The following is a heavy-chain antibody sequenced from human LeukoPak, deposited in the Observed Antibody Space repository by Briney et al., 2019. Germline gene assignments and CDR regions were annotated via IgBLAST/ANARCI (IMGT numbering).Heavy chain of an antibody. V-gene: IGHV4-59*01. J-gene: IGHJ3*02. CDR3: ARGDGYNNRAFDI. CDR2: IYYSGST. Sequence: TSETLSLTCTVSGGSISSYYWSWIRQPPGKGLEWIGYIYYSGSTNYNPSLKSRVTISVDTSKNQFSLKLSSVTAADTAVYYCARGDGYNNRAFDIWGRGTMVTVSS. CDR1: GGSISSYY. D-gene: IGHD5-24*01.